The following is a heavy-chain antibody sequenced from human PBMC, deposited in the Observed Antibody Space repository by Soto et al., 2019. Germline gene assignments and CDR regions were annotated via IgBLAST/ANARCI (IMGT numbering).Heavy chain of an antibody. CDR3: ARGGNSWYNY. J-gene: IGHJ4*02. Sequence: EVQLLESGGGLVQPGGSLRLSCQPSGLTFSSYPMAWVRQAQGKGLDWVSSISDTGGNTYYADSVKGRFTISRDNSKNTLYLQMNSLRADDTALYYCARGGNSWYNYWGQGALVTVSS. CDR2: ISDTGGNT. D-gene: IGHD6-13*01. CDR1: GLTFSSYP. V-gene: IGHV3-23*01.